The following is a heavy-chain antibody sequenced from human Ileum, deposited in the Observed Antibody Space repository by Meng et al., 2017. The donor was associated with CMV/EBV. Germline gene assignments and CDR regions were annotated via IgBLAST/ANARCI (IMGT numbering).Heavy chain of an antibody. D-gene: IGHD3-10*01. Sequence: QVQRQCSGPGRVKTSETLSLPCYVSGGSISNYYWSWIRQPAGKGLEWIAHIYTSGTTNYNPSLKSRVTMSVDTSRNQFSLKLTSVTAADTAVYYCARNYGSGNWNFFHYWGQGTLVTVSS. CDR3: ARNYGSGNWNFFHY. V-gene: IGHV4-4*07. CDR1: GGSISNYY. CDR2: IYTSGTT. J-gene: IGHJ4*02.